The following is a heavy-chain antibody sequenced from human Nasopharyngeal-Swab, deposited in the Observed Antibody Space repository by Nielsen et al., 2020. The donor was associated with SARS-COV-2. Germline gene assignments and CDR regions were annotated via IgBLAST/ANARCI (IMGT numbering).Heavy chain of an antibody. V-gene: IGHV3-7*02. D-gene: IGHD3-22*01. J-gene: IGHJ4*02. Sequence: GESLKISCAASGYPFRNHYITWVRQPPGKGLEWVANVRQDEREQFYADSVKGRFTISRDNAKNTVSLQMNSLRREDTAVYYCGYYYDSSGYYLDYWGQGTLVTVSS. CDR3: GYYYDSSGYYLDY. CDR1: GYPFRNHY. CDR2: VRQDEREQ.